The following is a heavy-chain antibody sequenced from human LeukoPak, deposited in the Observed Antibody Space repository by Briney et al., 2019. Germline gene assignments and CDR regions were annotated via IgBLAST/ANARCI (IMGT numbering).Heavy chain of an antibody. D-gene: IGHD4-11*01. V-gene: IGHV4-39*01. CDR2: FYYIGGT. Sequence: KPSETLSLTCTVSRGSISSSSYYWGWIPQPPGKRLEWIGSFYYIGGTYYNPSLEGRVTISADSSKNQFSLKLTSVTAADTALYYCARILTTFDSWGQGTLVTVSS. CDR3: ARILTTFDS. CDR1: RGSISSSSYY. J-gene: IGHJ4*02.